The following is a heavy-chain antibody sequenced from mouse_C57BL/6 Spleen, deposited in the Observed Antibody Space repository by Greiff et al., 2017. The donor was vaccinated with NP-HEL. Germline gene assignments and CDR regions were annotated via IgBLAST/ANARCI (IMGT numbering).Heavy chain of an antibody. CDR3: ARPHYYVGYFDV. D-gene: IGHD1-2*01. CDR2: ISSGRSTI. J-gene: IGHJ1*03. CDR1: GFTFSDYG. Sequence: EVQRVESGGGLVKPGGSLKLSCAASGFTFSDYGMHWVRQAPEKGLEWVAYISSGRSTIYYADTVKGRFTISRDNAKNTLFLQMTSLRSEDTAMYYCARPHYYVGYFDVWGTGTTVTVSS. V-gene: IGHV5-17*01.